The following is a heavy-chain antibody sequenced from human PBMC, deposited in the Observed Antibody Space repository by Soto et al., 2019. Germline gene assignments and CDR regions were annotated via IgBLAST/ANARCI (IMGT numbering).Heavy chain of an antibody. V-gene: IGHV3-23*01. J-gene: IGHJ4*02. CDR1: GFTFSSYA. Sequence: EVQLLESGRILVHPGGSLRLSCAASGFTFSSYAMTWVRQAPGKRLEWVCAISGRGDSTYSADHVKGRFTISRDQSKNTLYLQMHSLRAEDTAVYFCAKERDNGAGGYCFDDWGQGTLVTVSS. CDR2: ISGRGDST. CDR3: AKERDNGAGGYCFDD. D-gene: IGHD2-8*01.